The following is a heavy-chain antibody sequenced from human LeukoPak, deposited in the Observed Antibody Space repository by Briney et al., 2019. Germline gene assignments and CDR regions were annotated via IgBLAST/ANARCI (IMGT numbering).Heavy chain of an antibody. D-gene: IGHD6-19*01. CDR1: GGSISSSNW. Sequence: PSETLSLTCAVSGGSISSSNWWSWVRQPPGKGLEWIGEIYHSGSTNYNPSLKSRVTISVDKSKNQFSLKLSSVTAADTAVYYCAREDSSGWPPFDYWGQGTLVTVSS. CDR2: IYHSGST. J-gene: IGHJ4*02. CDR3: AREDSSGWPPFDY. V-gene: IGHV4-4*02.